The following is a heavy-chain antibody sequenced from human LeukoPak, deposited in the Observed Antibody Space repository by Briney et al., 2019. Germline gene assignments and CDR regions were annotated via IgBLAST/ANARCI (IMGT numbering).Heavy chain of an antibody. J-gene: IGHJ1*01. V-gene: IGHV3-23*01. CDR2: ISGRGGST. D-gene: IGHD3-22*01. Sequence: PGGPLRLPCAVSGFTLSSYAMSCARQATGKGLEGVSAISGRGGSTYYADSGKGRFTISRDNSKNPLYLQMNSLRAEDTAVYYCAKDSSSSGSRGYFQHWGQGTLVTVSS. CDR3: AKDSSSSGSRGYFQH. CDR1: GFTLSSYA.